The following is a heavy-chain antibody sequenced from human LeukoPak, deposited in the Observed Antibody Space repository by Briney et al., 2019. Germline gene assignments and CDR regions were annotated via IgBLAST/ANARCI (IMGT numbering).Heavy chain of an antibody. CDR2: ISSSSSYI. J-gene: IGHJ2*01. CDR3: ARDLRTVIGWYFDL. D-gene: IGHD4-17*01. CDR1: GFTFSSYS. V-gene: IGHV3-21*01. Sequence: GGSLRLSCAASGFTFSSYSMNWVRQAPWKGLEWVSSISSSSSYIYYADSVKGRFTISRDNAKNSLYLQMNSLRAEDTAVYYCARDLRTVIGWYFDLWGRGTLVTVSS.